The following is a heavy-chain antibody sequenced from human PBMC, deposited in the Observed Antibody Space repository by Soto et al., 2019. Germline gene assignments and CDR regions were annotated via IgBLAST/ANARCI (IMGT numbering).Heavy chain of an antibody. D-gene: IGHD1-1*01. CDR2: IHYSGST. CDR3: ARDQGSEDWNDWGAFDI. Sequence: QVQLQESGPGLVKPSETLSLTCTVSGGSISSYYWSWIRQPPGKGLEWIGYIHYSGSTNYNPSLKSRVTISVDTSKNQFSLKLSSVTAADTAVYYCARDQGSEDWNDWGAFDIWGQGTMVTVSS. J-gene: IGHJ3*02. V-gene: IGHV4-59*01. CDR1: GGSISSYY.